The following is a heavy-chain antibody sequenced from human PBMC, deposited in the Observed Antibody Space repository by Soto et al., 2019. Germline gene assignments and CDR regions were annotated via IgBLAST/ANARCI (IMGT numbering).Heavy chain of an antibody. CDR2: IYHSGST. V-gene: IGHV4-4*02. Sequence: PSETLSLTCVVSGASISNSHWLSWVRQPPGEGLEWIGEIYHSGSTNYNPSLKSRVTISVDTSKNQFSLKLSSVTAADTAVYYCARGEVYYDFWSGYYRTTSPYYFDYWGQGTLVTVS. J-gene: IGHJ4*02. CDR1: GASISNSHW. CDR3: ARGEVYYDFWSGYYRTTSPYYFDY. D-gene: IGHD3-3*01.